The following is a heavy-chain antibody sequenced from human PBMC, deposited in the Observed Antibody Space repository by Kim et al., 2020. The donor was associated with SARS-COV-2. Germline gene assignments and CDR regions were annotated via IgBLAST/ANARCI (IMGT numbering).Heavy chain of an antibody. CDR3: ASGLGYYDSSGYFDY. J-gene: IGHJ4*02. Sequence: KFQGRVTITRDTSASTAYMELSSLRSEDTAVYYCASGLGYYDSSGYFDYWGQGTLVTVSS. V-gene: IGHV1-3*01. D-gene: IGHD3-22*01.